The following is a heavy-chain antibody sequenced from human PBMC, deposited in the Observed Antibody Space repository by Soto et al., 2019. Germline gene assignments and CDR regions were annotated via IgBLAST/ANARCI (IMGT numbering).Heavy chain of an antibody. CDR3: ARGENWFDS. CDR2: ISTDNGDT. J-gene: IGHJ5*01. D-gene: IGHD1-26*01. V-gene: IGHV1-18*01. Sequence: QVQLVQSGAKVRKPGASVKVSCKASGYTFTIFKITWVRQAPGQGLEWMGWISTDNGDTNSAQSLQGRVTMTTDTSTTTAFMELRSLTSDDTAVYFCARGENWFDSWGQGTLVTVSS. CDR1: GYTFTIFK.